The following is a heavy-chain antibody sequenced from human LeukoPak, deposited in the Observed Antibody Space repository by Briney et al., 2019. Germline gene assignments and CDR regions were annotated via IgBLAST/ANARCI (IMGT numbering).Heavy chain of an antibody. J-gene: IGHJ4*02. CDR3: AGHEVKAIFGVVISYFDY. V-gene: IGHV4-59*08. CDR2: IYYSGST. D-gene: IGHD3-3*01. Sequence: PSETLSLTCTVSGGSISSYYWSWIRQPPGKGLEWIGYIYYSGSTNYNPSLKSRVTISVDTSKNQFSLKLSSVTAADTAVYYCAGHEVKAIFGVVISYFDYWGQGTLVTVSS. CDR1: GGSISSYY.